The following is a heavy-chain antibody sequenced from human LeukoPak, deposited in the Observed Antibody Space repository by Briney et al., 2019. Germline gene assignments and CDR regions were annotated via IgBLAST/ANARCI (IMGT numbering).Heavy chain of an antibody. V-gene: IGHV3-30*03. D-gene: IGHD3-16*01. CDR3: ARDDGQGGPFDY. J-gene: IGHJ4*02. CDR2: ISHDGAHK. CDR1: GFTFEDFG. Sequence: GKSLRLSCAASGFTFEDFGMHWVRHSPGKGLEWVALISHDGAHKYYPDSVKGRFTISRDNSKNTLYLQMNSLRAEDTAVYYCARDDGQGGPFDYWGQGTLVTVSS.